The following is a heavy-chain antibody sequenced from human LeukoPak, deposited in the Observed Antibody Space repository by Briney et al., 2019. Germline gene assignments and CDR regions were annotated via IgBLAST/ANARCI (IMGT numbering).Heavy chain of an antibody. CDR2: IYYSGST. CDR3: ARVELDYYYYGMDV. CDR1: GGSISSGDYY. Sequence: SETLSLTCTVSGGSISSGDYYWSWIRQPPGKGLEWIGYIYYSGSTYYNPSLKSRVTISVDTSKNQFSLKLSSVTAADTAVYYCARVELDYYYYGMDVWGQGTTVTVSS. V-gene: IGHV4-30-4*01. D-gene: IGHD1-7*01. J-gene: IGHJ6*02.